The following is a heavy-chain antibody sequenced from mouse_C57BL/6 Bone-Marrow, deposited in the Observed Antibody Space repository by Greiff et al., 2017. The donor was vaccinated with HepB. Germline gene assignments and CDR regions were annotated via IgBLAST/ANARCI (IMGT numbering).Heavy chain of an antibody. CDR1: GFSFTSYA. V-gene: IGHV2-9-1*01. Sequence: QVQLQESGPGLVAPSQSLSITCTVSGFSFTSYAISWVRQPPGKGLEWLGVIWTGGGTNYNSALKSRLSISKDNSKSQVFLKMNSLQTDDTARYYCAREDYGSSYRYFDVWGTGTTVTVSS. CDR2: IWTGGGT. D-gene: IGHD1-1*01. CDR3: AREDYGSSYRYFDV. J-gene: IGHJ1*03.